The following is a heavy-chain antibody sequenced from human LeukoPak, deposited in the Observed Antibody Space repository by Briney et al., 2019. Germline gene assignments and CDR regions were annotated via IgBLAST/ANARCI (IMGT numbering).Heavy chain of an antibody. CDR3: ARHFYCSSTSCSHYFDL. J-gene: IGHJ4*02. V-gene: IGHV4-39*01. Sequence: SETLSLTCTVSGGSISSRSYYWGWIRQPPGKGLEWIGCIYYSGSTYYNPSLKSRVTISVDTSKNQFSLRLSSVTAADTAVYYCARHFYCSSTSCSHYFDLWGQGTLVTVSS. CDR2: IYYSGST. D-gene: IGHD2-2*01. CDR1: GGSISSRSYY.